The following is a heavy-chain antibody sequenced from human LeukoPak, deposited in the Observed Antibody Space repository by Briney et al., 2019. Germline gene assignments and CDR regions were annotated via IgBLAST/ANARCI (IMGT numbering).Heavy chain of an antibody. Sequence: SETLSLTCSVSGGSISSSSSYWGWIRQPPGKGLEWIGSIYYSGRTYYNPSLKSRITISVDTSNNQLSLKLSSVTAADTAVYYCARGVSIVVVTAFFDSWGQGTLVTVSS. CDR3: ARGVSIVVVTAFFDS. J-gene: IGHJ4*02. CDR2: IYYSGRT. V-gene: IGHV4-39*07. CDR1: GGSISSSSSY. D-gene: IGHD2-21*02.